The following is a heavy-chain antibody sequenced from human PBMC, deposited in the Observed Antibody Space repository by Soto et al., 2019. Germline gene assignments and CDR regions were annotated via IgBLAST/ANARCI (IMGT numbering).Heavy chain of an antibody. CDR3: ARVEDYYDSYDAFDI. J-gene: IGHJ3*02. CDR1: GFTVSSNY. CDR2: IYSGGST. D-gene: IGHD3-22*01. Sequence: EVQLVESGGGLIQPGGSLRLSCAASGFTVSSNYMSWVRQAPGKGLEWVSVIYSGGSTYYADSVWGRFTISRDNTKNTLYLQMNSLRAEDTAVYYCARVEDYYDSYDAFDIWGQGTMVTVSS. V-gene: IGHV3-53*01.